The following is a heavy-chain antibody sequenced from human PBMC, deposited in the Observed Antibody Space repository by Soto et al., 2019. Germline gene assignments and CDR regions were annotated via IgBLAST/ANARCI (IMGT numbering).Heavy chain of an antibody. V-gene: IGHV3-30*18. CDR1: GFTFSSYG. CDR2: ISYDGSNK. CDR3: AKDSRIVVVTAPYDY. Sequence: QVQLVESGGGVVQPGRSLRLSCAASGFTFSSYGMHWVRQAPGKGLEWVAVISYDGSNKYYADSVKGRFTISRDNSKNTLYLQMNSLRAEDTAVYYCAKDSRIVVVTAPYDYLGQGTLVTVSS. D-gene: IGHD2-21*02. J-gene: IGHJ4*02.